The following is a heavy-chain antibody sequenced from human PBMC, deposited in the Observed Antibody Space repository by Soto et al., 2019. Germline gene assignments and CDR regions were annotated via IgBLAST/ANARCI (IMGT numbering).Heavy chain of an antibody. CDR1: GGTFSSYA. D-gene: IGHD3-22*01. CDR3: VSGYRNYFDY. J-gene: IGHJ4*02. Sequence: GASVKVSCKASGGTFSSYAISWVRQAPGQGLEWMGIINPSGGSTSYAQKFQGRVTMTRDTSTSTVYMELSSLRSEDTAVYYCVSGYRNYFDYWGQGTLVTVSS. CDR2: INPSGGST. V-gene: IGHV1-46*01.